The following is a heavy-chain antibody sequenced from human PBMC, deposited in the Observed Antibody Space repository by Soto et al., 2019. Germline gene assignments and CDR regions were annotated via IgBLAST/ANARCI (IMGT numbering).Heavy chain of an antibody. CDR2: ISYDGSNK. Sequence: GGSLRLSCGASGFTFITYAMHWVRQAPGQGLEWVAVISYDGSNKYSADSVKGRFTISRDNAKNTPYLQMHSLRAEDTALYFCVRDRGYPDSFDVWGRGTMVTVSS. V-gene: IGHV3-30-3*01. CDR1: GFTFITYA. CDR3: VRDRGYPDSFDV. D-gene: IGHD1-1*01. J-gene: IGHJ3*01.